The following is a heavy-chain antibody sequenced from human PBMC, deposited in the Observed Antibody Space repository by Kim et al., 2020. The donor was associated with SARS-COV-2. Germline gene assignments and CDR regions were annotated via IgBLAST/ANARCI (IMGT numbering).Heavy chain of an antibody. CDR3: ARHTPTTVTTGARGFDY. D-gene: IGHD4-17*01. J-gene: IGHJ4*02. V-gene: IGHV4-39*01. Sequence: LESRVTISVDTFKNQFSLKLSSVTAADTAVYYCARHTPTTVTTGARGFDYWGQGTLVTVSS.